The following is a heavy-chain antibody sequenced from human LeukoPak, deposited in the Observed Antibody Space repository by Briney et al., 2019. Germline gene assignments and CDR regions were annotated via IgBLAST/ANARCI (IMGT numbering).Heavy chain of an antibody. J-gene: IGHJ4*02. CDR2: ISGSGGST. CDR3: AKASRVPYDSSGYYHPSGDY. Sequence: GGSLRLSCAAFGFTFSSYAMSWVRQAPGKGLEWVSAISGSGGSTYYADSVKGRFTISRDNSKNTLYLQMNSLRAEDTAVYYCAKASRVPYDSSGYYHPSGDYWGQGTLVTVSS. V-gene: IGHV3-23*01. CDR1: GFTFSSYA. D-gene: IGHD3-22*01.